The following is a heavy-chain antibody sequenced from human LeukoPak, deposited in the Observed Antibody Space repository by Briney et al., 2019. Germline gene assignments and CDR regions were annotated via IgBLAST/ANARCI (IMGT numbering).Heavy chain of an antibody. J-gene: IGHJ2*01. V-gene: IGHV4-4*02. CDR3: ATVTVVVPAAIRYFDL. Sequence: SGTLSLTCAVSGGSISSSNWWSWVRQPPGKGLEWIGEIYHSGSTNYNPSLKSRVTISVDKSKNQFSLKLSSVTAADTAVYYCATVTVVVPAAIRYFDLWGSGTLVTVSS. D-gene: IGHD2-2*01. CDR2: IYHSGST. CDR1: GGSISSSNW.